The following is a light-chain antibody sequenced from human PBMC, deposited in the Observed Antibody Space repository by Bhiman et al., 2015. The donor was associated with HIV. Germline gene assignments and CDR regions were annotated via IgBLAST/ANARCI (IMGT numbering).Light chain of an antibody. CDR1: SSDISGYNY. CDR2: EVS. Sequence: QSALTQPPSASGSPGQSVTISCTGTSSDISGYNYVSWYQQHPGKAPKLMIYEVSKRPSGVPDRFSGSKSGNTASLTVSGLQAEDEADYYCQSYDSSLYVFGTGTKVTVL. CDR3: QSYDSSLYV. J-gene: IGLJ1*01. V-gene: IGLV2-8*01.